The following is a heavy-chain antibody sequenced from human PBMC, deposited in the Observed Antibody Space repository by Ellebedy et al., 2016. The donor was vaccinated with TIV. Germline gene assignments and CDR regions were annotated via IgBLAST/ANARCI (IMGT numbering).Heavy chain of an antibody. CDR1: RYTLTELS. V-gene: IGHV1-24*01. CDR2: FDPEDGET. J-gene: IGHJ4*02. D-gene: IGHD3-10*01. CDR3: ATNRVWFGELLPPDY. Sequence: ASVKVSXKVSRYTLTELSMHWVRQAPGKGLEWMGGFDPEDGETIYAQKFQGRVTMTEDTSTDTAYMELSSLRSEDTAVYYCATNRVWFGELLPPDYWGLGTLVTVSS.